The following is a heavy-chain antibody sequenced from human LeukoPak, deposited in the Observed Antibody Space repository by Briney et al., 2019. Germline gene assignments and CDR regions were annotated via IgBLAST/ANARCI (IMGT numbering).Heavy chain of an antibody. Sequence: PSETLSLTCTVSGGSISSSSYYWGWIRQPPGKGLEWIGSINYSGSTYYNPSLKSRVTISVDTSKNQFSLKLSSVTAADTAVYYCARHLKADFWSGYSFDPWGQGTLVTVSS. CDR1: GGSISSSSYY. J-gene: IGHJ5*02. D-gene: IGHD3-3*01. CDR3: ARHLKADFWSGYSFDP. CDR2: INYSGST. V-gene: IGHV4-39*01.